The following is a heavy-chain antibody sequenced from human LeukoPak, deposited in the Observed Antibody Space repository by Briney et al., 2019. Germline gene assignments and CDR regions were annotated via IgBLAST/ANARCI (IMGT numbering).Heavy chain of an antibody. CDR3: AKDWEIAARRESLADY. V-gene: IGHV3-23*01. CDR1: GFTFSSYA. Sequence: GGSLRLSCAASGFTFSSYAMSWVRQAPGKGLEWVSAISGSGGSTYYADSVKGRFTISRDNSKNTLYLQMNSLRAEDTAVYYCAKDWEIAARRESLADYWGQGTLVTVSS. CDR2: ISGSGGST. D-gene: IGHD6-6*01. J-gene: IGHJ4*02.